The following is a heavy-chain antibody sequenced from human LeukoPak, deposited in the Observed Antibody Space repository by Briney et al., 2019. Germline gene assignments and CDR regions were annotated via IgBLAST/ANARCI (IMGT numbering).Heavy chain of an antibody. CDR3: ARLTGTTGFDY. V-gene: IGHV3-7*01. Sequence: GGSLRLSCAASGFPFSSYWKSWVRQAPGKGVEWVANIKQDGSDKYYVDSVKGRFTISRDNAKNSLYLQLNSLRADDTAVYYCARLTGTTGFDYWGQGSLVTVSS. CDR2: IKQDGSDK. D-gene: IGHD1-1*01. J-gene: IGHJ4*02. CDR1: GFPFSSYW.